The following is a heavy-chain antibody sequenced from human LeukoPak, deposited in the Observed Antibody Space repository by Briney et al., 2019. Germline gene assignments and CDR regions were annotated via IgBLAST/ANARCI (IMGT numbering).Heavy chain of an antibody. Sequence: SETLSLTCTVSGGSISSSSYYWGWIRQPPGKGLEWIGSIYYSGSTYYNPSLKSRVTISVDTSKNQFSLKLSSVTAADTAVYYCARVRQGAAAGTYWFDPWGQGTLVTVSS. J-gene: IGHJ5*02. CDR2: IYYSGST. V-gene: IGHV4-39*07. D-gene: IGHD6-13*01. CDR1: GGSISSSSYY. CDR3: ARVRQGAAAGTYWFDP.